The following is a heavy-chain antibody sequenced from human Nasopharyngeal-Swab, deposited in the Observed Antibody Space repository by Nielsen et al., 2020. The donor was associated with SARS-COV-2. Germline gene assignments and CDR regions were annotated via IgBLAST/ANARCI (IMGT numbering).Heavy chain of an antibody. D-gene: IGHD3-10*01. CDR1: GDSLRSYY. J-gene: IGHJ5*02. V-gene: IGHV4-59*01. CDR2: LYHRGST. CDR3: ARDFSGFWFDP. Sequence: SETLSLTCTVSGDSLRSYYWSWIRQPPGKGLEWIGYLYHRGSTNYNPSLKSRVTISVDSSKNQFSLKLSSVTAEDTAVYYCARDFSGFWFDPWGQGTLVTVSS.